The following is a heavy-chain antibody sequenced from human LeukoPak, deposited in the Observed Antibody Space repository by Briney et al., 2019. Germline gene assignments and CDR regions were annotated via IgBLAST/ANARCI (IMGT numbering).Heavy chain of an antibody. Sequence: GGSLRLSCAASGFTFDDYAMHWVRQAPGKGLEWVSGISWNSGSIGYADSVKGRFTISRDNAKNSLYLQMNSLRAEDTALYYCAKDGGWQQLDYYFDYWGQGTLVTVSS. V-gene: IGHV3-9*01. D-gene: IGHD6-13*01. CDR3: AKDGGWQQLDYYFDY. CDR1: GFTFDDYA. CDR2: ISWNSGSI. J-gene: IGHJ4*02.